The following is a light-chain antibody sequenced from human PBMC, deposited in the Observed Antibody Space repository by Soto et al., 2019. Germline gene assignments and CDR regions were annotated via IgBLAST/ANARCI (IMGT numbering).Light chain of an antibody. CDR1: SSDVGGYNH. J-gene: IGLJ1*01. CDR3: CSYATGSTYI. Sequence: QPVLTQPASVSGSPGQSITISCTGTSSDVGGYNHVSWYQQHPGKAPKLIIYEVRNRPSGVSNRFSGSRSGNTASLTISGLQAEDEADYFCCSYATGSTYIFGTGTKVTVL. CDR2: EVR. V-gene: IGLV2-23*02.